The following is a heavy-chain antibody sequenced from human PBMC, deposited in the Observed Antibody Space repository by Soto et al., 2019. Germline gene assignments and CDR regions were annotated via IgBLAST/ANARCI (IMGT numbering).Heavy chain of an antibody. J-gene: IGHJ5*02. CDR2: IAWDSNKK. D-gene: IGHD2-8*01. V-gene: IGHV3-9*01. CDR1: GFTFDDYA. CDR3: AKANGFSLRLQRDWFDP. Sequence: ELQMVESGGGLVQPGRSLRLSCAASGFTFDDYAMHWVRQAPGKGLEWVSGIAWDSNKKHYADSVKGRFTISRDNAKNSLYLQMDRLRPEDTAFYYCAKANGFSLRLQRDWFDPWGQGTLVTVSS.